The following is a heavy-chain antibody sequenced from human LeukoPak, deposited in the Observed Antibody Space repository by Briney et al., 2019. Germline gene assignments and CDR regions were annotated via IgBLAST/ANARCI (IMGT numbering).Heavy chain of an antibody. Sequence: KASETLSLTCAVYGGSFSGYYWSWIRQPPGKGLEWIGEINHSGSTNYNPSLKSRVTISVDTSKNQFSLKLSSVTAADTAVYYCARGGIAVAGTLKYRGQGTLVTVSS. J-gene: IGHJ4*02. CDR1: GGSFSGYY. CDR2: INHSGST. CDR3: ARGGIAVAGTLKY. D-gene: IGHD6-19*01. V-gene: IGHV4-34*01.